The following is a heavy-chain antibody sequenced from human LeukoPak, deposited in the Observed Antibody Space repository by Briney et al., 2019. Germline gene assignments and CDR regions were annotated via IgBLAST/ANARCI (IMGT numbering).Heavy chain of an antibody. Sequence: SETLSLTCTVSGGSISSYYWSWLRQPPGKGLEWIGYIYYSGSTHYNPSLKSRLTISVDTSKNQFSLKLSPVTAADTAMYYCARVNGDYDDALDIWGHGTQVSVSS. V-gene: IGHV4-59*01. CDR1: GGSISSYY. J-gene: IGHJ3*02. CDR3: ARVNGDYDDALDI. D-gene: IGHD4-17*01. CDR2: IYYSGST.